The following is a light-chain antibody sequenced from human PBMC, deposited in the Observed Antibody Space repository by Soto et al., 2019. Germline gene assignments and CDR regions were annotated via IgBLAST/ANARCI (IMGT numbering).Light chain of an antibody. V-gene: IGKV2-24*01. CDR1: QSLVYSDGNTY. CDR3: MQFAHFPRT. Sequence: DVVLTQTPLSSPVTLGQPASISCRSSQSLVYSDGNTYLSWLQQRPGQPPRLLIYQISNRFSGVPDRFSGRGAGTDFTLKISRVEAGDVGVYYCMQFAHFPRTFGQGTKVEI. J-gene: IGKJ1*01. CDR2: QIS.